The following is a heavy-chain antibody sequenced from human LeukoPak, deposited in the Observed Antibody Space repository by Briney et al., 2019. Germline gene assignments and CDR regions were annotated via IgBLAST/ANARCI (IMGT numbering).Heavy chain of an antibody. CDR2: ISYDGSNK. Sequence: GSLRLSCAASGFTFSSYAMHWVRQAPGKGLEWVAVISYDGSNKYYADSVKGRFTISRDNSKNTLYLQMNSLRAEDTAVYYCAKDLGTAMGPGFDYWGQGTLVTVSS. CDR3: AKDLGTAMGPGFDY. D-gene: IGHD5-18*01. V-gene: IGHV3-30-3*01. J-gene: IGHJ4*02. CDR1: GFTFSSYA.